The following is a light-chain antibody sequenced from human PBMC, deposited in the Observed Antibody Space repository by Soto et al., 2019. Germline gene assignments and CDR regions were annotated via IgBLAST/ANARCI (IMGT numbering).Light chain of an antibody. Sequence: EIVLTQSPGTLSLSPGERATLSCRASQSVSSSYLAWYQQKPGQAPRLLIYGASSRATGIPGRFGGSGSGTDFTLTISSLEPEDFAVYYCQQYGSSSLTFGGGTKVEIK. CDR3: QQYGSSSLT. V-gene: IGKV3-20*01. CDR2: GAS. CDR1: QSVSSSY. J-gene: IGKJ4*01.